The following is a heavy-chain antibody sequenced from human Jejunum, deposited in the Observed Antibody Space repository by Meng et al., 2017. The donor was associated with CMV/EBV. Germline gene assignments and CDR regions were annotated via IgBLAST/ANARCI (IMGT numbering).Heavy chain of an antibody. CDR2: IYHSGTT. V-gene: IGHV4-38-2*02. CDR1: GYSISSGYY. CDR3: ARDYEYVWGTLGY. J-gene: IGHJ4*02. Sequence: SGYSISSGYYWGWIRQPPGKGLEWIGSIYHSGTTYYSTSLKSRVTISVDTSKNQFSLKLSSVTAADTAVYYCARDYEYVWGTLGYWGQGTLVTVSS. D-gene: IGHD3-16*01.